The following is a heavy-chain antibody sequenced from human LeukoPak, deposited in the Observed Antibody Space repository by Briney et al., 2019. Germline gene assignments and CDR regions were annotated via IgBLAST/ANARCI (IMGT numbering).Heavy chain of an antibody. CDR2: IYPGDSDT. Sequence: GESLKISCKGSGYSFTSYWIGWVRQMPGKGLEWMGIIYPGDSDTRYSPSFQGQVTISADKSISTAYLQWSSLKASDTAMYYCARGGLGYRSSTSCYPYYYGMDVWGKGTTVTVSS. CDR1: GYSFTSYW. V-gene: IGHV5-51*01. J-gene: IGHJ6*04. D-gene: IGHD2-2*01. CDR3: ARGGLGYRSSTSCYPYYYGMDV.